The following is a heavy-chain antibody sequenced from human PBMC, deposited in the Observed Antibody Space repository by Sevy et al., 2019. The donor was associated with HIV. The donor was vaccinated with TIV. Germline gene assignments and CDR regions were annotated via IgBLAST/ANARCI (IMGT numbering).Heavy chain of an antibody. Sequence: SQTLSLTCAISGDSVSSNTAAWNWIRQSPSRGLEWLGRTYYRSKWFNDYAVSVISRISINPDTSKNLFSLQLNSVNPEETAMYYCARDQSSVGSNWDSVAPADYGMDVWGQGTTVTVSS. V-gene: IGHV6-1*01. J-gene: IGHJ6*02. CDR3: ARDQSSVGSNWDSVAPADYGMDV. CDR2: TYYRSKWFN. D-gene: IGHD2-2*01. CDR1: GDSVSSNTAA.